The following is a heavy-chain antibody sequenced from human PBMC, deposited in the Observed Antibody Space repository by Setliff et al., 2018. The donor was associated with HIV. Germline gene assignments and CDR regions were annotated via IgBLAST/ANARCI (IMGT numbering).Heavy chain of an antibody. J-gene: IGHJ4*02. CDR2: INHSGAT. V-gene: IGHV4-34*01. CDR3: ARYSGLGIDY. CDR1: GGSFSGYY. D-gene: IGHD1-26*01. Sequence: LSLTCAVYGGSFSGYYWTWIRQSPGKGLEWIGEINHSGATTYKPSLKSRATISVDTSKKQFSLKLNSVNASDTATYYCARYSGLGIDYWGQGTLVTVSS.